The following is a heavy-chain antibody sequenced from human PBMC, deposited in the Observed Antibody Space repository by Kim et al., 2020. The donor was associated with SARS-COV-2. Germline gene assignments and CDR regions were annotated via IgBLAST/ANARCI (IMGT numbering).Heavy chain of an antibody. J-gene: IGHJ6*02. CDR3: ARDGGFGELLSNMGYGMDV. D-gene: IGHD3-10*01. CDR2: IYSGGST. V-gene: IGHV3-66*01. CDR1: GFTVSSNY. Sequence: GGSLRLSCAASGFTVSSNYMSWVRQAPGKGLEWVSVIYSGGSTYYADSVKGRFTISRDNSKNTLYLQMNSLRAEDTAVYYCARDGGFGELLSNMGYGMDVWGQGTTVTVSS.